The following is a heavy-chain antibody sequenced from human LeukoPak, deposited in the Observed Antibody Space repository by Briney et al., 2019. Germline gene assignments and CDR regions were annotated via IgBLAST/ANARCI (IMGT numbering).Heavy chain of an antibody. Sequence: GGSLRLSCAASVFTFSSYEMNWVRQAPGKGLEWVSYISSSGSTIYYEDSVKGRFTISRDNAKNSLYLQMNSLRAEEPAVYYCARRSEGALGGVVVAYWGQGTLVTVSS. CDR1: VFTFSSYE. D-gene: IGHD3-16*01. V-gene: IGHV3-48*03. J-gene: IGHJ4*02. CDR3: ARRSEGALGGVVVAY. CDR2: ISSSGSTI.